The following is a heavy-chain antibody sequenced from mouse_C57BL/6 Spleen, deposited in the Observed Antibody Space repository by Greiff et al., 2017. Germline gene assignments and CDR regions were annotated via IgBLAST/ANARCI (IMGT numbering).Heavy chain of an antibody. J-gene: IGHJ3*01. D-gene: IGHD1-1*01. V-gene: IGHV5-4*03. CDR3: ARGPLTTVVAPFAY. Sequence: EVMLVESGGGLVKPGGSLKLSCAASGFTFSSYAMSWVRQTPEKRLEWVATISDGGSYTYYPDNVKGRFTISRDNAKNNLYLQMSHLKSEDTAMYYCARGPLTTVVAPFAYWGQGTLVTVSA. CDR2: ISDGGSYT. CDR1: GFTFSSYA.